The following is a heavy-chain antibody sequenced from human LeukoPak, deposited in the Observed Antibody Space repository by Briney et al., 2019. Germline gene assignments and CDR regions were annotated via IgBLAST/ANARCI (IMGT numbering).Heavy chain of an antibody. V-gene: IGHV1-69*01. Sequence: SVKVSCKASGGTFSSYAISWVRQAPGQGLEWTGGIIPIFGTANYAQKFQGRVTITADESTSTAYMELSSLRSEDTAVYYCARGSELVDIVVVVAATAPGYFQHWGQGTLVTVSS. J-gene: IGHJ1*01. CDR1: GGTFSSYA. D-gene: IGHD2-15*01. CDR3: ARGSELVDIVVVVAATAPGYFQH. CDR2: IIPIFGTA.